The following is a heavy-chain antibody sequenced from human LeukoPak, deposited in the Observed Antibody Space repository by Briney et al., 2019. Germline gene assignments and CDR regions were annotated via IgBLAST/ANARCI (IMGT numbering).Heavy chain of an antibody. CDR2: IYYSGST. Sequence: SETLSLTCTVSGGSISSYYWIWLRQPPGKGLEWLGYIYYSGSTNYNPSLKSRVTISVDTSKNQFSLKLSSVTAADTAVYYCASTSMTTGRGTDYWGQGTLVTVSS. CDR1: GGSISSYY. V-gene: IGHV4-59*01. J-gene: IGHJ4*02. CDR3: ASTSMTTGRGTDY. D-gene: IGHD4-17*01.